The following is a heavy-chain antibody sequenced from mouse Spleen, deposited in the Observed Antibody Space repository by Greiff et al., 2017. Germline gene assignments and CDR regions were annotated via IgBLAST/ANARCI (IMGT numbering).Heavy chain of an antibody. CDR1: GYTFTSYT. CDR2: INPSSGYT. V-gene: IGHV1-4*01. J-gene: IGHJ2*01. D-gene: IGHD1-1*01. CDR3: ARKTTVGPVYFDY. Sequence: QVQLQQSGAELARPGASVKMSCKASGYTFTSYTMHWVKQRPGQGLEWIGYINPSSGYTNYNQKFKGKATLTVDTSSSTAYMQLSSLTSEDSAVYYCARKTTVGPVYFDYWGQGTTLTVSS.